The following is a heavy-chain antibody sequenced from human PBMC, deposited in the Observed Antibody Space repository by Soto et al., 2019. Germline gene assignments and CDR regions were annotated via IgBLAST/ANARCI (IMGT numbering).Heavy chain of an antibody. V-gene: IGHV3-66*01. CDR3: AREQQLVRFGFDY. CDR2: IYSGGST. Sequence: GGSLRLSCAASGFTVSSNYMSWVRQAPGKGLEWVSVIYSGGSTYYADSVKGRFTISRDNSKNTLYLQMNSLRAEDTAVYYCAREQQLVRFGFDYWGQGTLVTVSS. D-gene: IGHD6-13*01. J-gene: IGHJ4*02. CDR1: GFTVSSNY.